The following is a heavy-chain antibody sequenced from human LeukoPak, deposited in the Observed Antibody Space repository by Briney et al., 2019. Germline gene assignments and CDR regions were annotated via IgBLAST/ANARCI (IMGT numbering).Heavy chain of an antibody. CDR3: ARVEVVIDY. V-gene: IGHV3-48*02. CDR2: ISSSGNTK. CDR1: GFTFSSYN. Sequence: GGSLRLSCAASGFTFSSYNMIWVRQAPGKGLEWVSYISSSGNTKFDADSVKGRFAISRDNAKNSLFLQMNSLRDEDTAVYYCARVEVVIDYWGQGTLVTVSS. J-gene: IGHJ4*02. D-gene: IGHD3-3*01.